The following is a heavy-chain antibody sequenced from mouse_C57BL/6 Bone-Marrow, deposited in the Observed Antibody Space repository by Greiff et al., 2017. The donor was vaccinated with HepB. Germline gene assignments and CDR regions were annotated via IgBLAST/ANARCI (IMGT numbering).Heavy chain of an antibody. CDR3: ARDPYYYGSSYVYFDY. CDR2: INPYNGDT. D-gene: IGHD1-1*01. J-gene: IGHJ2*01. Sequence: EVQVVESGPELVKPGDSVKISCKASGYSFTGYFMNWVMQSHGKSLEWIGRINPYNGDTFYNQKFKGKATLTVDKSSSTAHMELRSLTSEDSAVYYCARDPYYYGSSYVYFDYWGQGTTLTVSS. CDR1: GYSFTGYF. V-gene: IGHV1-20*01.